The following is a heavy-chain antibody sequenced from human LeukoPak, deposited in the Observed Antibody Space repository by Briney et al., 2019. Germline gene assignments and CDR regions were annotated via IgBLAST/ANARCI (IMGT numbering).Heavy chain of an antibody. V-gene: IGHV4-59*08. CDR1: GGSITGYY. Sequence: SETLSLTCTVSGGSITGYYWNWIRQPPGKGLEWIAYICYSWGTHYNPSLESRVTISVNTSKSQFSLKLSSVTAADTAVYYCARSYSSSWYGDFQHWGQGTLVTVS. CDR2: ICYSWGT. CDR3: ARSYSSSWYGDFQH. D-gene: IGHD6-13*01. J-gene: IGHJ1*01.